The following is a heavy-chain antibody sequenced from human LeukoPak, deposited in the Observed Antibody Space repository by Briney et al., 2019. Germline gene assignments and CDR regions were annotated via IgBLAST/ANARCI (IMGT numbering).Heavy chain of an antibody. CDR1: GFLLTTSGMC. J-gene: IGHJ3*02. CDR3: ARTKQRLSGAFDI. CDR2: IDWDDGK. D-gene: IGHD7-27*01. V-gene: IGHV2-70*11. Sequence: SGLTLVNPRQSFTLTCSFSGFLLTTSGMCVSWIRQPPGKALEWLARIDWDDGKYYTTSLETRLSISKDTTKNQAVLTMTDMDPADTATYYCARTKQRLSGAFDIWGQGTMVTVSS.